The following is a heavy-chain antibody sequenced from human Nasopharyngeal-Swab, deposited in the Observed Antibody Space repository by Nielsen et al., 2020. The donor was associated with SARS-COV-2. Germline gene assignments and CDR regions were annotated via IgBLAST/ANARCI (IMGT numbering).Heavy chain of an antibody. Sequence: GESLTISCAASGFTFNNYNFNWVRQAPGKGLEWVSSISSSSSYIYYADSVKGRFTISIDNAKNSLYLQMNSLRAEDTAVYYCARDGLDYDFWSAYFMDVWGQGTTVTVSS. CDR1: GFTFNNYN. V-gene: IGHV3-21*01. CDR3: ARDGLDYDFWSAYFMDV. CDR2: ISSSSSYI. D-gene: IGHD3-3*01. J-gene: IGHJ6*02.